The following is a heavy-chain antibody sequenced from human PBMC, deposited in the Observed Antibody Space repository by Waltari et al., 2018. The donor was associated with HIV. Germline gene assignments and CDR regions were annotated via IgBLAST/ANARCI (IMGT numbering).Heavy chain of an antibody. D-gene: IGHD6-13*01. Sequence: QVQLVQSGPEPKKPGASVQVSCMASGYTFTSSGISRVRPAPGHGLAWMGWVSTDNGNTNYAQKLQSRVTMTTDTSTSTVYIELRSLRADDTAMYYCAKDRITAPRGGHGDYWGQGTLVTVSS. J-gene: IGHJ4*02. CDR2: VSTDNGNT. CDR1: GYTFTSSG. V-gene: IGHV1-18*04. CDR3: AKDRITAPRGGHGDY.